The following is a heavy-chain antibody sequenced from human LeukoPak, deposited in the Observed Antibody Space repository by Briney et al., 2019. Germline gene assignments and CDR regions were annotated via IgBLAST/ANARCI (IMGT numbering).Heavy chain of an antibody. V-gene: IGHV3-23*01. CDR1: GFTFSSYA. CDR2: ISGTGANT. J-gene: IGHJ4*02. CDR3: AYADNNGWYYFDY. Sequence: GGPLRLSCAVSGFTFSSYAMTWVRQAPGKGLEWVSAISGTGANTYYADSVKGRFTTSRDNPRGTLYLQMNSLSNEDTAVYYCAYADNNGWYYFDYWGQGTLVTVSS. D-gene: IGHD6-19*01.